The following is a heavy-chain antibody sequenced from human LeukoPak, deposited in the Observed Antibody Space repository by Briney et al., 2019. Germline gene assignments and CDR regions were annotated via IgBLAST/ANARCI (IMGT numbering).Heavy chain of an antibody. Sequence: PGGSLRLSCEASGFNFNIYAMGWVRQAPGKGLQWVSVIGSSGADKHYADTVRGRFDISRDNSKSTLSLQMNSLRAEDTAIYYCATYRQVLLPFESWGQGTLVTVSS. CDR2: IGSSGADK. CDR1: GFNFNIYA. CDR3: ATYRQVLLPFES. J-gene: IGHJ4*02. D-gene: IGHD2-8*02. V-gene: IGHV3-23*01.